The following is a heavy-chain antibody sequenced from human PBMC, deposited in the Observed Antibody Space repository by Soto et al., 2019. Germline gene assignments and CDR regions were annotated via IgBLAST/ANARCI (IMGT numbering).Heavy chain of an antibody. Sequence: PSETLSLTCTVSGGSISSGAYSWSWIRLPPGKRLEWIGYIYHRGTSHSNPSLKSRVTISFDRSRNQFSLNLRSVTAADTAVYYCARTLDLGGSAGTNWFDPWGQGTLVTVSS. D-gene: IGHD2-15*01. V-gene: IGHV4-30-2*01. CDR1: GGSISSGAYS. CDR3: ARTLDLGGSAGTNWFDP. J-gene: IGHJ5*02. CDR2: IYHRGTS.